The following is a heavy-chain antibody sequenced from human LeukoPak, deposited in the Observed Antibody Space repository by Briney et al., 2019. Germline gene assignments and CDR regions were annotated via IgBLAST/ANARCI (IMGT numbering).Heavy chain of an antibody. J-gene: IGHJ3*02. V-gene: IGHV1-69*05. CDR3: ARVMATTHDAFDI. D-gene: IGHD5-24*01. CDR1: GGTFSSYA. Sequence: SVKVSCKASGGTFSSYAISWVRQAPGQGLEWMGRIIPIFGTANYAQKFQGRVTITTDESTSTAYMELSSLRSEDTAVYYCARVMATTHDAFDIWGQGTMVTVSS. CDR2: IIPIFGTA.